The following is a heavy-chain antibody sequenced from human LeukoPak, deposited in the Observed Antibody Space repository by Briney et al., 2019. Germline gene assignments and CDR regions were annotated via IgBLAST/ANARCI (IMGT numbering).Heavy chain of an antibody. D-gene: IGHD6-25*01. CDR1: EFTLSSHW. CDR3: ASDPPRAAWVFDY. CDR2: IKEDRREQ. Sequence: GGALRLSCGAPEFTLSSHWMTSVRQAPGKGLEGDANIKEDRREQYYVDAVNGRFTVSRDKAKHSRYLQLNSLRPDHTPLYYCASDPPRAAWVFDYWGQGTLVSVSS. J-gene: IGHJ4*02. V-gene: IGHV3-7*03.